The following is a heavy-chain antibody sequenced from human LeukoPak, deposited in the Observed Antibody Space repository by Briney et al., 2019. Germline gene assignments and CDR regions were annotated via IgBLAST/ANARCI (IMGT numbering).Heavy chain of an antibody. CDR3: TTVMTIAVAGPFDY. J-gene: IGHJ4*02. D-gene: IGHD6-19*01. V-gene: IGHV3-15*01. Sequence: GGSLRLSCAASGFSLTDYGMHWVRQAPGKGLEWVGRIKSKTDGGTTDYAAPVKGRFTISRDDSKNTLYLQMNSLKTEDTAVYYCTTVMTIAVAGPFDYWGQGTLVTVSS. CDR2: IKSKTDGGTT. CDR1: GFSLTDYG.